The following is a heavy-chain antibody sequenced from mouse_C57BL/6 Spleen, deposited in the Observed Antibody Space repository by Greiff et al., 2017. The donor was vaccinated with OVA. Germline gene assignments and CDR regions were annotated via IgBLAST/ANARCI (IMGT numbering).Heavy chain of an antibody. Sequence: VQLQQSGAELVKPGASVKISCKASGYAFSSYWMNWVKQRPGKGLEWIGQIYPGDGDTNYNGKFKGKATLTADKSSSTAYMQLSSLTSEDSAVYFCARSDYDYDGRDAMDYWGQGTSVTVSS. D-gene: IGHD2-4*01. V-gene: IGHV1-80*01. CDR3: ARSDYDYDGRDAMDY. CDR1: GYAFSSYW. J-gene: IGHJ4*01. CDR2: IYPGDGDT.